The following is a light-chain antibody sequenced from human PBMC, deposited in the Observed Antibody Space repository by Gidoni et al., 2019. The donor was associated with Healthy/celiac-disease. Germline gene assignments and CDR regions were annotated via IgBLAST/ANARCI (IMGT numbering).Light chain of an antibody. CDR1: SSDVGRYHL. Sequence: QSALTQPASVSGSPGQSITISCTGTSSDVGRYHLVSWYQHHPGKAPKLMIYEGSKRPSGVSNRFSGSKSGNTASLTISGLQAEDEADYYCCSYAGSSTLVFGGGTKLTVL. V-gene: IGLV2-23*01. CDR3: CSYAGSSTLV. CDR2: EGS. J-gene: IGLJ3*02.